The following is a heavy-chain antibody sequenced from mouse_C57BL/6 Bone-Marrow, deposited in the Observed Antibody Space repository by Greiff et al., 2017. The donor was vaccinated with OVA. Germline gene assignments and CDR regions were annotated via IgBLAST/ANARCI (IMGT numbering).Heavy chain of an antibody. CDR3: TTSPYGYDGAWFAY. J-gene: IGHJ3*01. Sequence: VQLQQSGAELVRPGASVKLSCTASGFNIKDDYMHWVKQRPEQGLEWIGWIDPENGDTEYASKFQGKATITADTSSNTAYLQLSSLTSEDTAVYYCTTSPYGYDGAWFAYWGKGTLVTVSA. D-gene: IGHD2-2*01. CDR1: GFNIKDDY. V-gene: IGHV14-4*01. CDR2: IDPENGDT.